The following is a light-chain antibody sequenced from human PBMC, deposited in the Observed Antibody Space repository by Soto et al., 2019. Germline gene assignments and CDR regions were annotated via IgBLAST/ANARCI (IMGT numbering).Light chain of an antibody. CDR2: GAS. V-gene: IGKV3-15*01. CDR3: QHYSNWQTWT. Sequence: EIVMTQSPATLSVSPGERATLSCRASQTVSSNLAWYQQRPGQAPRLLIYGASTRATDIPARFSGSGSETEFTLTISSLQSEDFAVYYCQHYSNWQTWTFDQGTRVDMK. J-gene: IGKJ1*01. CDR1: QTVSSN.